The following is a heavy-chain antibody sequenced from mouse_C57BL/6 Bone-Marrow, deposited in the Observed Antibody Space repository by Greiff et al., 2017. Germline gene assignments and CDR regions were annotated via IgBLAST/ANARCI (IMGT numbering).Heavy chain of an antibody. CDR1: GYAFSSYW. V-gene: IGHV1-80*01. CDR3: ARCDGYHWYFDV. CDR2: IYPGDGDT. D-gene: IGHD2-3*01. J-gene: IGHJ1*03. Sequence: QVQLQQSGAELVKPGASVKISCKASGYAFSSYWMNWVKQRPGKGLEWIGQIYPGDGDTNYNGKFKGKATLTADKSSSTAYMQLSSLTSEDSAVYFCARCDGYHWYFDVWGTGTTVTVSS.